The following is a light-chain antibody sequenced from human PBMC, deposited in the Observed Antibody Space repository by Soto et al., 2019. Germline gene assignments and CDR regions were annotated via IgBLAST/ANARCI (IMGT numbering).Light chain of an antibody. V-gene: IGLV2-23*01. Sequence: QSALTQPASVSGSPGQSITISCTGTSSDIGNYNLVSWYQQHPDKAPKLMIYEGSKPPSGVSNRFSGSKSGNTASLTLSGLQAEDEADYYCCSYAGGSTWVFGGGTKLTVL. CDR2: EGS. CDR1: SSDIGNYNL. CDR3: CSYAGGSTWV. J-gene: IGLJ2*01.